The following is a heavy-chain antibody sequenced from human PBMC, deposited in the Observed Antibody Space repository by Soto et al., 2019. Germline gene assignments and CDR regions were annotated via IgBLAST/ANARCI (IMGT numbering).Heavy chain of an antibody. CDR3: ARDGLPGEGIILEY. V-gene: IGHV1-3*01. J-gene: IGHJ4*02. CDR2: INGSNGYT. D-gene: IGHD3-10*01. CDR1: GGTFSSYA. Sequence: GASVKVSCKASGGTFSSYALFWVRQAPGQRLEWMGWINGSNGYTKYSQKFQDRVTITRDTSASTTYMELSSLASEDTAVYFCARDGLPGEGIILEYWGQGTLVTVSS.